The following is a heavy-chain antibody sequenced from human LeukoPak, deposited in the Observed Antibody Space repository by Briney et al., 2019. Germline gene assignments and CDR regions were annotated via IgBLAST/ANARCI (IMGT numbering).Heavy chain of an antibody. D-gene: IGHD3-22*01. Sequence: GGSLRLSCAASGFTFSHSAMSWVRQAPGKGLEWVSNISGGDVSTYYADSVKGRFTISRDNSKNTLYLQMNSLRAEDTAVYYCAKQVGDYYDSSGYFDYWGQGTLVTVSS. J-gene: IGHJ4*02. V-gene: IGHV3-23*01. CDR2: ISGGDVST. CDR3: AKQVGDYYDSSGYFDY. CDR1: GFTFSHSA.